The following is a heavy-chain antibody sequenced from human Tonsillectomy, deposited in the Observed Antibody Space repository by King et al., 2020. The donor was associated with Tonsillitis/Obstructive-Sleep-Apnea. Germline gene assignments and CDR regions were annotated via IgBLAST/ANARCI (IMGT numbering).Heavy chain of an antibody. D-gene: IGHD3-10*01. J-gene: IGHJ6*02. CDR3: ARRSRVRLRGVIIPHDHYGMDV. V-gene: IGHV4-34*01. CDR1: GGSFSGYY. Sequence: VQLQQWGAGLLKPSETLSLTCAVYGGSFSGYYWSWIRQPPGKGLEWIGEINHSGSTNYNPSLKSRVTISVDTSKNQFSLKLSSVTAADTAVYYCARRSRVRLRGVIIPHDHYGMDVWGQGTTVTVSS. CDR2: INHSGST.